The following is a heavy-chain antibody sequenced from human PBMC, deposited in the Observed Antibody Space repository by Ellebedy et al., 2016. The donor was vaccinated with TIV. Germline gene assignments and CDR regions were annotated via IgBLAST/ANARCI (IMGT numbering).Heavy chain of an antibody. CDR1: GFTFSSYG. D-gene: IGHD6-6*01. V-gene: IGHV3-73*01. CDR3: TRPLSDSSSSGQDY. Sequence: GGSLRLSCAASGFTFSSYGMHWVRQASGKGLEWVGRIRSKANTYATAYAASVKGRFTISRDDSKNTAYLQMNSLRTEDTAMYYCTRPLSDSSSSGQDYWGQGTLVTVSS. J-gene: IGHJ4*02. CDR2: IRSKANTYAT.